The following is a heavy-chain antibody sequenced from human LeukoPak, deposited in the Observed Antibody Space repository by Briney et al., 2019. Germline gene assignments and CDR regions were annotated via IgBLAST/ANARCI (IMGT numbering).Heavy chain of an antibody. J-gene: IGHJ4*02. Sequence: PSETLSLTCIVSYYSISSGYYWGWIRQPPGKGLEWVGSIYHSGSTYYNPSLKSRVTISVDTSKNQFSLKLSSVTAADTAMYYCARVDNGDYSAQDYWGQGTLVTVSS. CDR3: ARVDNGDYSAQDY. D-gene: IGHD4-17*01. CDR1: YYSISSGYY. CDR2: IYHSGST. V-gene: IGHV4-38-2*02.